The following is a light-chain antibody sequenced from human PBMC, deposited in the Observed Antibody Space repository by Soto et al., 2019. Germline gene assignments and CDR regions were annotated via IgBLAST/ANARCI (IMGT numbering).Light chain of an antibody. Sequence: DIQMTQSPSSLSASIGDRVTITCRAGLSISTYLNWYQQKPGKAPNLLIYAASSLQSGVPSRFSGSGSETDFTLTISSLQPEDFATYYCQQTYSAPLTFGGGTKVEI. CDR1: LSISTY. J-gene: IGKJ4*01. V-gene: IGKV1-39*01. CDR3: QQTYSAPLT. CDR2: AAS.